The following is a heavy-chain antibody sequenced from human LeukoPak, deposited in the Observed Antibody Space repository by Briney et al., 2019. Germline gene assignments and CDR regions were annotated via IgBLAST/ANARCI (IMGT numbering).Heavy chain of an antibody. J-gene: IGHJ4*02. CDR1: GFTFDDYA. Sequence: PGGSLRLSCAASGFTFDDYAMHWVRQAPGKGLEWVSGISWNSGSIGYADSVKGRFTISRDNAKNSLYLQMNSLRAEDMALSYCAKDGYYDISGYFDYWGQGTLVTVSS. D-gene: IGHD3-22*01. CDR2: ISWNSGSI. V-gene: IGHV3-9*03. CDR3: AKDGYYDISGYFDY.